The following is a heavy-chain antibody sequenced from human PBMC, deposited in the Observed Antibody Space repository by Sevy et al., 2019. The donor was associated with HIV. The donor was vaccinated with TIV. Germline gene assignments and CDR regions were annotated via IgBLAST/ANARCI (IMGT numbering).Heavy chain of an antibody. J-gene: IGHJ6*02. CDR3: AKEMSSSSVGYYYGMDV. CDR2: ISYDGSNK. V-gene: IGHV3-30*18. D-gene: IGHD6-6*01. Sequence: GGSLRLSCAASGFTFDDYTMHWVRQAPGKGLEWVAVISYDGSNKYYADSVKGRFTISRDNSKNTLYLQMNSLRAEDTAVYYCAKEMSSSSVGYYYGMDVWGQGTTVTVSS. CDR1: GFTFDDYT.